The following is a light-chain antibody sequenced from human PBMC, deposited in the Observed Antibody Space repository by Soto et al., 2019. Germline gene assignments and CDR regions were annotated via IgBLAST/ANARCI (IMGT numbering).Light chain of an antibody. CDR3: QRCDSAPYT. J-gene: IGKJ2*01. Sequence: DIQMTQSPSSLSASVGDRVTITCRASQGISNYLAWYQQKPGKVPKLLIYSASTLQSGVPSRFSGSGAGTDCTLTITSLQPEDDASYYCQRCDSAPYTFGEGTKLEI. CDR2: SAS. CDR1: QGISNY. V-gene: IGKV1-27*01.